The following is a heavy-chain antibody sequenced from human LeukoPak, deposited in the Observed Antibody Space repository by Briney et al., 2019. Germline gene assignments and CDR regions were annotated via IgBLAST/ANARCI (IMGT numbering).Heavy chain of an antibody. D-gene: IGHD3-10*01. CDR3: ARETPPYYYGSGSSSNFDY. J-gene: IGHJ4*02. CDR1: GGSISSGDYY. V-gene: IGHV4-30-4*08. Sequence: SETLSLTCTVSGGSISSGDYYWSWIRQPPGKGLEWIGYIYYSGSTYYNPSLKSRVTISVDTSRNQFSLKLSSVTAADTAVYYCARETPPYYYGSGSSSNFDYWGQGTLVTVSS. CDR2: IYYSGST.